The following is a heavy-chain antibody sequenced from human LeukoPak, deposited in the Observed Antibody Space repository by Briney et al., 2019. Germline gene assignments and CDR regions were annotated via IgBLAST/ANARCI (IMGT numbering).Heavy chain of an antibody. V-gene: IGHV3-21*01. CDR3: ARTQQLVHRGWFDP. CDR1: GFTFSSYW. J-gene: IGHJ5*02. D-gene: IGHD6-13*01. Sequence: PGGSLRLSCAASGFTFSSYWMHWVRQVPGKGLEWVSSISSSSSYIHYADSVKGRFTISRDNAKNSLYLQMNSLRAEDTAVYYCARTQQLVHRGWFDPWGQGTLVTVSS. CDR2: ISSSSSYI.